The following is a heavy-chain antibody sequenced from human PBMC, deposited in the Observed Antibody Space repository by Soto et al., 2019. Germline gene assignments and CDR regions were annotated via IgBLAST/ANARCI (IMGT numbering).Heavy chain of an antibody. CDR1: GGSISSSSYY. D-gene: IGHD2-2*01. Sequence: ETLSLTCPVSGGSISSSSYYWGWIRQPPGKGLEGIGSIYYSGSTYYNPSLKSRVTISVDTSKNQFSLKLSSVTAADTAVYYCARHKGTLIVVVPAALYYFDYWGQGTLVTVSS. CDR2: IYYSGST. J-gene: IGHJ4*02. CDR3: ARHKGTLIVVVPAALYYFDY. V-gene: IGHV4-39*01.